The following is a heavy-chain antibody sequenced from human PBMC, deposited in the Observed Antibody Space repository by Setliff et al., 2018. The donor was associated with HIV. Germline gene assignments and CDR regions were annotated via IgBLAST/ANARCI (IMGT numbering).Heavy chain of an antibody. V-gene: IGHV3-7*03. CDR2: IKQDGSEK. J-gene: IGHJ3*02. CDR1: GFTFSSYW. Sequence: LKISCAASGFTFSSYWMSWVRQAPGKGLEWMANIKQDGSEKYYVDSVKGRFTISRDNAKNSLYLQMNSLRAEDTAVYYCARGDFYDSSGYFTDAFDIWGQGTMVTVSS. CDR3: ARGDFYDSSGYFTDAFDI. D-gene: IGHD3-22*01.